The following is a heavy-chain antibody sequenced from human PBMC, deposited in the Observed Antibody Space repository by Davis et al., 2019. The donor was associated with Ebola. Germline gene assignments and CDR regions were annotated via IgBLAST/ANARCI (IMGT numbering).Heavy chain of an antibody. CDR2: IYYSGRT. CDR1: GGSINSYY. CDR3: ARDIRRGDFDY. Sequence: SETLSLTCTVSGGSINSYYWSWIRQPPGKRLEWIGYIYYSGRTNYNPSLESRVTISIDTSKNHFSLKLSSVTAADTAIYYCARDIRRGDFDYWGQGTPVTVSS. V-gene: IGHV4-59*01. J-gene: IGHJ4*02. D-gene: IGHD3-10*01.